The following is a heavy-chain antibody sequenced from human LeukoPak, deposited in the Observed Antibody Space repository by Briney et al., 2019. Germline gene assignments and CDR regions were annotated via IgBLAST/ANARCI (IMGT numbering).Heavy chain of an antibody. CDR1: GGSISSSSYY. J-gene: IGHJ4*02. CDR2: IYYSGST. V-gene: IGHV4-39*01. Sequence: ASETLSLTCTVSGGSISSSSYYWGWIRQPPGKGLEWIGSIYYSGSTYYNPSLKSRVTISVDTSKNQFSLKLSSVTAADTAVYYCARRSRREPQTDYWGQGTLVTVSS. CDR3: ARRSRREPQTDY. D-gene: IGHD1-14*01.